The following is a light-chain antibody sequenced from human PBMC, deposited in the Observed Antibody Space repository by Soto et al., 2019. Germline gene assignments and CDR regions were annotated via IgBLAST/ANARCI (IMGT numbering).Light chain of an antibody. V-gene: IGKV3-11*01. CDR2: DVS. Sequence: EIVLTQSPATLSLSPGERATLSCRASQFVSSRLAWYQQKPGQAPRLLIYDVSNRATCIPARFSGSGSGTDFALTISSLEPEDFAVYYCQQRDYWQVTFGQGTRLEIK. J-gene: IGKJ5*01. CDR3: QQRDYWQVT. CDR1: QFVSSR.